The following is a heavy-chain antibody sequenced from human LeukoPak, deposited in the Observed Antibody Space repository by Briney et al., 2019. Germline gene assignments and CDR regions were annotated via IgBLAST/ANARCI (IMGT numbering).Heavy chain of an antibody. CDR3: ARDNRGSGWYYYYYGMDV. D-gene: IGHD6-19*01. CDR1: GFTFSSYW. CDR2: IKQDGSEK. J-gene: IGHJ6*02. Sequence: GGSLRLSCVASGFTFSSYWMSWVRQAPGKGLEWVANIKQDGSEKYYVDSVKGRFTISRDNAKNSLYLQMNSLRAEDTAVYYCARDNRGSGWYYYYYGMDVWGQGTTVTVSS. V-gene: IGHV3-7*01.